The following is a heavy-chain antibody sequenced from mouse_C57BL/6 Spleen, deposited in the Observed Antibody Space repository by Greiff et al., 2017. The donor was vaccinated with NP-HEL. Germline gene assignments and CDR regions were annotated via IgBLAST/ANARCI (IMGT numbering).Heavy chain of an antibody. J-gene: IGHJ3*01. CDR3: ARGSYDYGGFAY. Sequence: VQLQQSGPGLVQPSQSLSITCTVSGFSLTSYGVHWVRQSPGKGLEWLGVIWSGGSTDYNAAFISRLSISKDNSKSQVFLKMNTLQADDTAIYYCARGSYDYGGFAYWGQGTLVTVSA. CDR1: GFSLTSYG. D-gene: IGHD2-4*01. V-gene: IGHV2-2*01. CDR2: IWSGGST.